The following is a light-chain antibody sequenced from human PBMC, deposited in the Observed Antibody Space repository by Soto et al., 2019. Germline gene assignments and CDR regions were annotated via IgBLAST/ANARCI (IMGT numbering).Light chain of an antibody. CDR2: DAS. CDR1: QSVSSY. CDR3: QQRSNWSPAIT. V-gene: IGKV3-11*01. J-gene: IGKJ5*01. Sequence: EIVLTQSPATLSSSPGERATLSCRASQSVSSYLAWYQQNPGQAPRFLIYDASNRATGIPARFSGSGSVTDFTLTISSLEPEDFAVDDCQQRSNWSPAITFGQGTRLEIK.